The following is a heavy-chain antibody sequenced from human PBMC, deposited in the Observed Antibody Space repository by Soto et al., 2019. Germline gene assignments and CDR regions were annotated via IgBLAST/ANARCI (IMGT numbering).Heavy chain of an antibody. CDR1: GGSFSGYY. V-gene: IGHV4-34*01. D-gene: IGHD6-13*01. Sequence: PSETLSLTCAVYGGSFSGYYWSWIRQPPGKGLEWIGEINHSGSTNYNPSLKSRVTISVDTSKNQFSLKLSSVTAADTAVYYCARAGGIAAAGNGYFDYWGQGTLVTVSS. CDR2: INHSGST. CDR3: ARAGGIAAAGNGYFDY. J-gene: IGHJ4*02.